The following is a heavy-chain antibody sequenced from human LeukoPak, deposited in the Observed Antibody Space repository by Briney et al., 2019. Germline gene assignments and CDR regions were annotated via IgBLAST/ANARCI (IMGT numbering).Heavy chain of an antibody. J-gene: IGHJ4*02. CDR1: GGSFSGYY. CDR3: ARARYSSGWYPGEFDY. CDR2: INHSGST. D-gene: IGHD6-19*01. Sequence: SETLSLTCAVYGGSFSGYYWSWIRQPPGRGLEWIGEINHSGSTNYNPSLKSRVTISVDTSKNQFSLKLSSVTAADTAVYYCARARYSSGWYPGEFDYWGQGTLVTVSS. V-gene: IGHV4-34*01.